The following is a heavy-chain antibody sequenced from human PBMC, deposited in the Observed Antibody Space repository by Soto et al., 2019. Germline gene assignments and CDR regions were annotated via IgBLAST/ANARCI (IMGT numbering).Heavy chain of an antibody. D-gene: IGHD3-10*01. Sequence: PSETLSLTCTVSGGSINSDTFYWAWIRQPPGKGLEWIGNIYYSGRTHYTLSLNSRVTISVDTSKNQFSLNLSSVTAADTAVYYCARRALRSWTVGSDYFDSWGQGTLVTVSS. J-gene: IGHJ4*02. CDR1: GGSINSDTFY. CDR2: IYYSGRT. V-gene: IGHV4-39*01. CDR3: ARRALRSWTVGSDYFDS.